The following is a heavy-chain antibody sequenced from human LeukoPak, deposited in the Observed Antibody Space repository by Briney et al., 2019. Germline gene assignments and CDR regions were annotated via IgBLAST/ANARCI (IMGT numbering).Heavy chain of an antibody. D-gene: IGHD3-16*02. CDR3: ARYDVWGSYRAFDY. CDR2: LYYSGKT. J-gene: IGHJ4*02. CDR1: GGSISSTTYY. V-gene: IGHV4-39*07. Sequence: SDTLSLTCIISGGSISSTTYYWGRIRQPPGKGLEWIGTLYYSGKTYYNPSLKSRVTISIDTSKNQFSLKLSSVTAADTAVYYCARYDVWGSYRAFDYWGQGTLVTVSS.